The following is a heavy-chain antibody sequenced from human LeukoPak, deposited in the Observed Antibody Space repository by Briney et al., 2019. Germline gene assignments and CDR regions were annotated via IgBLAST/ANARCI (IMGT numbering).Heavy chain of an antibody. V-gene: IGHV3-33*01. CDR2: IWYDESNK. D-gene: IGHD2-8*01. CDR3: ARGYCSNGVCYRGGFDF. J-gene: IGHJ4*02. Sequence: GRSLRLSCAASGFTFSSYGMHWVRQAPGKGLEWVAIIWYDESNKYYADSVKGRFTISRDNAKNSLYLQMNSLSAEDTALYYCARGYCSNGVCYRGGFDFWGQGTLVTVSS. CDR1: GFTFSSYG.